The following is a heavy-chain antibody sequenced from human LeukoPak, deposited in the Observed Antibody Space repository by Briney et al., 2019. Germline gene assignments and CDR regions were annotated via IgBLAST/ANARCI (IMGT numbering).Heavy chain of an antibody. V-gene: IGHV3-23*01. CDR3: AKDSAFRGIVATHGAFDY. CDR1: GFTFSSYA. J-gene: IGHJ4*02. D-gene: IGHD5-12*01. CDR2: ISGSGGST. Sequence: GGSLRLSCAASGFTFSSYAMSWIRQAPGKGLEWVSAISGSGGSTYYADSVKGRFTISRDNSKNTLYLQMNSLRAEDTAVYYCAKDSAFRGIVATHGAFDYWGQGTLVTVSS.